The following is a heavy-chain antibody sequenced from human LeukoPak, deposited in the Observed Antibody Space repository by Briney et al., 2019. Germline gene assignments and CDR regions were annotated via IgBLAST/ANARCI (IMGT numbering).Heavy chain of an antibody. Sequence: GGSLRLSCAASGFTFSSYSMNWVRQAPGKGLEWVSVIYSGGSTYYADSVKGRFTISRDNSKNTLYLQMNSLRAEDTAVYYCARDNYYYYMDVWGKGTTVTISS. CDR1: GFTFSSYS. CDR2: IYSGGST. V-gene: IGHV3-66*01. CDR3: ARDNYYYYMDV. J-gene: IGHJ6*03.